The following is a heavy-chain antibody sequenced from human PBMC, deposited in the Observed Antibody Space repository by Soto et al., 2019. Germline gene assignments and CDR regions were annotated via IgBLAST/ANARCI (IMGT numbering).Heavy chain of an antibody. Sequence: ASVKVSYKASGYTFSDYYIHWVRQAPGQGLEWMGWINPNSGGTKYAPKFQGGVTMTRDTSITTAYMELSRLRSGDTAVYYCAREPATAKPEGVDFWGQGTLVTVSS. J-gene: IGHJ4*02. D-gene: IGHD1-1*01. V-gene: IGHV1-2*02. CDR2: INPNSGGT. CDR1: GYTFSDYY. CDR3: AREPATAKPEGVDF.